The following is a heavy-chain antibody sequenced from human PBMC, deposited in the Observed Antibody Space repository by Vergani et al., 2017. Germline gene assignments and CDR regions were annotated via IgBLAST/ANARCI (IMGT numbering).Heavy chain of an antibody. J-gene: IGHJ4*02. V-gene: IGHV1-69*01. D-gene: IGHD5-24*01. CDR3: ARGGGMATIGSFDDC. Sequence: QVQLVQSGAEVKKPGSSVKVSCKASGVTFSSYAISWVRQAPGQGLVWMGGRIPIFGTANYAQKFQGRVTITPDESTSTASMELSSLRPEDTAVYYCARGGGMATIGSFDDCGGEGTLVAVYS. CDR1: GVTFSSYA. CDR2: RIPIFGTA.